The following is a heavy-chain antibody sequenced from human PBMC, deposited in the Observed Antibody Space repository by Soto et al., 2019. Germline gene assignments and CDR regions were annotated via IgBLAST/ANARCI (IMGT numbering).Heavy chain of an antibody. D-gene: IGHD2-15*01. CDR1: RFTFSSYG. CDR2: ISYDGSNK. J-gene: IGHJ6*02. V-gene: IGHV3-30*18. CDR3: AKGYCSGGSCAYYYYYYGMDV. Sequence: GGSLRLSCAASRFTFSSYGMHWVHQAPGKGLEWVALISYDGSNKYYADSVKGRFTISRDNSKNTLYLQMNSLRAEDTAVYYCAKGYCSGGSCAYYYYYYGMDVWGQGNTVTVSS.